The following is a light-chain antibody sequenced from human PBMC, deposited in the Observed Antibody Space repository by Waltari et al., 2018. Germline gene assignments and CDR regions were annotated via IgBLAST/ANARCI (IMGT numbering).Light chain of an antibody. CDR3: MQGTHWPYT. CDR2: KIS. CDR1: QSLVYSDGNTY. Sequence: DVVLTQSPLFLPVTLGQPASISCRSSQSLVYSDGNTYLNWFHQRPGQSPRRLFYKISNRDSGVPDRLSATVSGTDFTLKISRVEAEDVGVYYCMQGTHWPYTFGQGTRLEIK. J-gene: IGKJ2*01. V-gene: IGKV2-30*01.